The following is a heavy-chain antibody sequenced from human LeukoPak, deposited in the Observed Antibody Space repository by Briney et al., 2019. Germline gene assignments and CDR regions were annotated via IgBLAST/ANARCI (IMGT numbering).Heavy chain of an antibody. CDR3: AKASQLLASGDY. CDR2: ISGSGGST. V-gene: IGHV3-23*01. Sequence: PGGSLRLSCGASGFTFGDYAMSWVRQAPGKGLEWVSAISGSGGSTYYADSVKGRFTISRDNSKNTLYLQMNSLRAEDTAVYYCAKASQLLASGDYWGQGTLVTVSS. J-gene: IGHJ4*02. CDR1: GFTFGDYA. D-gene: IGHD2-2*01.